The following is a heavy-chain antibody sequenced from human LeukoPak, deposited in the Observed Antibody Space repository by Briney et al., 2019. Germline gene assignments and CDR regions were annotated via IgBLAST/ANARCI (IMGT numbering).Heavy chain of an antibody. J-gene: IGHJ4*02. Sequence: SGGSLRLSCAASGFTFSSYAMSWVRQAPGKGLEWVSAISGSGGSTYYADSVKGRFTISRDNSKNTLYLQMNSLRAEDTAVYYCARRYCSGGSCYFDYWGRGTLVTVSS. CDR3: ARRYCSGGSCYFDY. D-gene: IGHD2-15*01. CDR1: GFTFSSYA. CDR2: ISGSGGST. V-gene: IGHV3-23*01.